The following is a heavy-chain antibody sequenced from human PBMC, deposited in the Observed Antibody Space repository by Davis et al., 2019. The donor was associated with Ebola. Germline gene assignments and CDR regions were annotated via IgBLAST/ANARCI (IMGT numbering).Heavy chain of an antibody. J-gene: IGHJ4*02. Sequence: MPSETLSLTCTVSGGSISSYYWSWIRQPPGKGLEWIGYIYYSGSTYYNPSLKSRVTISVDTSKNQFSLKLSSVTAADTAVYYCSRLYYFDYWGQGTLVTVSS. CDR3: SRLYYFDY. CDR2: IYYSGST. D-gene: IGHD6-13*01. CDR1: GGSISSYY. V-gene: IGHV4-59*04.